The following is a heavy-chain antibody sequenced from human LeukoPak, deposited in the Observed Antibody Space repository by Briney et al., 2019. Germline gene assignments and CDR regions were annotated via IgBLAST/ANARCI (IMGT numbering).Heavy chain of an antibody. D-gene: IGHD6-19*01. Sequence: GASVKVSCKASGGTFSSYAISWVRQAPGQGLEWMGGIIPIFGTANYAQKFQGRVTITADESTSTAYMELSSLRSEDTAAYYCAIPGYSSGWYDYYYYGMDVWGQGTTVTVSS. J-gene: IGHJ6*02. CDR3: AIPGYSSGWYDYYYYGMDV. CDR2: IIPIFGTA. CDR1: GGTFSSYA. V-gene: IGHV1-69*13.